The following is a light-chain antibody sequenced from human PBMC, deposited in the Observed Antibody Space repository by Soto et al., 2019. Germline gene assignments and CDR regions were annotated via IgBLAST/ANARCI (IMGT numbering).Light chain of an antibody. V-gene: IGKV3-20*01. CDR1: QSVSSSS. Sequence: EMVLTQSPGTLSLSPGERATLSCRASQSVSSSSLAWYQQKPGQAPRLLIYGASSRATGSPDRFSGSGTGTDFTLTISRLEPEDFAVYYCQQYGSSPIFGQGTKLEIK. J-gene: IGKJ2*01. CDR3: QQYGSSPI. CDR2: GAS.